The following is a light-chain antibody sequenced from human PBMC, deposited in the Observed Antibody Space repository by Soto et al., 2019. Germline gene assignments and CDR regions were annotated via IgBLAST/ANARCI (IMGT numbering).Light chain of an antibody. CDR1: QGISNY. CDR2: AAS. J-gene: IGKJ1*01. V-gene: IGKV1-27*01. Sequence: DIQMTQSPSSLSASVGDRVTITCRASQGISNYLAWYQQKPGKVPKLLIYAASTLQSGVPSRFXGSGPGTDFTLTISSLQPEDVATYYCQKYNSAPTWTFGQGTKVEIK. CDR3: QKYNSAPTWT.